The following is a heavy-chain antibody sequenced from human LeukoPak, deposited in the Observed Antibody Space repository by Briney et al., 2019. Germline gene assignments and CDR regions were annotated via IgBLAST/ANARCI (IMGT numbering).Heavy chain of an antibody. CDR2: INHSGST. Sequence: SETLSLTCAVYGGSFSGYYWSWIRQPPGKGLEWIGEINHSGSTNYNPSLKSRVTISVDTSKNQFSLKLSSVTAADTAVYYCVRAHPQSYFDYWGQGTLVTVSS. CDR3: VRAHPQSYFDY. CDR1: GGSFSGYY. V-gene: IGHV4-34*01. J-gene: IGHJ4*02.